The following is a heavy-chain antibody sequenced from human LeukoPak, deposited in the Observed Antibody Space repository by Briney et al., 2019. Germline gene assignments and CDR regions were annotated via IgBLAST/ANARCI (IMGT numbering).Heavy chain of an antibody. CDR3: ARLTRKYCSGGSCYSGGVYYYGMDV. J-gene: IGHJ6*02. Sequence: SETLSLTCAVYGGSFSGYYWSWIRQPPGKGLEWTGEINHSGSTNYNPSLKSRVTISVDTSKNQFSLKLSSVTAADTAVYYCARLTRKYCSGGSCYSGGVYYYGMDVWGQGTTVTVSS. V-gene: IGHV4-34*01. CDR1: GGSFSGYY. D-gene: IGHD2-15*01. CDR2: INHSGST.